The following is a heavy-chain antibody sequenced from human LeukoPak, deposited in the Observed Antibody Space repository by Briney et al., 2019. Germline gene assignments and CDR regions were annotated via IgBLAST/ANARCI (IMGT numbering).Heavy chain of an antibody. V-gene: IGHV3-74*01. CDR2: INPDGTTT. CDR3: ARVGIGRYSFDS. J-gene: IGHJ4*02. Sequence: GGSLRLSCAASGFPLSNYWMHWVRQTPGKGLVWVSRINPDGTTTSYADSVKGRFTISRDNARNTLYLEMNSLRAEDTAVYYCARVGIGRYSFDSWGQGTLVTVSS. CDR1: GFPLSNYW. D-gene: IGHD1-26*01.